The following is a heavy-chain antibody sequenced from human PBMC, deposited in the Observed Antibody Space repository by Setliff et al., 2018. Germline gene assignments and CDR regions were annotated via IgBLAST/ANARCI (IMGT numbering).Heavy chain of an antibody. V-gene: IGHV4-38-2*01. CDR1: GASISSGHY. D-gene: IGHD2-2*01. CDR3: ARGRMRGSCSGPSCTYDPFDI. Sequence: ETLSLTCDVSGASISSGHYWGWIRQPPGKGLEWIATIYHKGRTYFNPSLQSRVTISVDTSKNQFSLILRSVTAADTAVYYCARGRMRGSCSGPSCTYDPFDIWGQGTPVTVSS. J-gene: IGHJ3*02. CDR2: IYHKGRT.